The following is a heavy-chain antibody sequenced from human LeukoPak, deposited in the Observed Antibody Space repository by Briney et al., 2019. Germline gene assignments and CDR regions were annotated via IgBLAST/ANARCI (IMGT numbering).Heavy chain of an antibody. Sequence: ASVKVSCKASGYTFTGYYMHWVRPAPGQGLEWMGRINPNSGGTNYAQKFQGRVTMTRDTSISTAYMELSRLRSDDTAVYYCASPLGYCSGGSCGYWGQGTLVTVSS. CDR3: ASPLGYCSGGSCGY. CDR1: GYTFTGYY. D-gene: IGHD2-15*01. J-gene: IGHJ4*02. V-gene: IGHV1-2*06. CDR2: INPNSGGT.